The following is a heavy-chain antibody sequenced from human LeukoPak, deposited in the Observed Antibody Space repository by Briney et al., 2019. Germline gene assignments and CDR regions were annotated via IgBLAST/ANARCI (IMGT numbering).Heavy chain of an antibody. V-gene: IGHV1-2*02. D-gene: IGHD3-10*01. Sequence: YMHWVRQXPGQGLEWMGWINPNSGGTNYAQKFQGRVTMTRDTSISTAYMELSRLRSDDTAVYYCARGQLLWFGELMCHFDYWGQGTLVTVSS. J-gene: IGHJ4*02. CDR2: INPNSGGT. CDR3: ARGQLLWFGELMCHFDY. CDR1: Y.